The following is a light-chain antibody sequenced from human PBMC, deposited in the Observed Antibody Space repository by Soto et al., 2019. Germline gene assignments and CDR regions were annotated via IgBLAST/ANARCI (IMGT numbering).Light chain of an antibody. CDR3: QQHINRLS. CDR1: QSVSKY. J-gene: IGKJ4*01. CDR2: DAS. V-gene: IGKV3-11*01. Sequence: EIVLTQSPATLSLSPGERATLSCRASQSVSKYLAWYQQKPGQAPRLLIYDASNRATGIPARFSGSGCGTDFTLTINTLEPEDFAVYYCQQHINRLSFGGRTKVEIK.